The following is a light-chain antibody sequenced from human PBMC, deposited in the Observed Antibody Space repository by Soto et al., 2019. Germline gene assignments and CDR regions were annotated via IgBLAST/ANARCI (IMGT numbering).Light chain of an antibody. V-gene: IGKV1-39*01. CDR3: QQSYSTPLT. CDR1: QSISSY. CDR2: DAS. J-gene: IGKJ4*01. Sequence: DIQMTQSPSSLSASVGDRVTITCRASQSISSYLNWYQQKPGKAPNLLIYDASSLQSGVPSRFSGSGSGTDFTLTISSLQPEDFETYYCQQSYSTPLTLGGGTKVDI.